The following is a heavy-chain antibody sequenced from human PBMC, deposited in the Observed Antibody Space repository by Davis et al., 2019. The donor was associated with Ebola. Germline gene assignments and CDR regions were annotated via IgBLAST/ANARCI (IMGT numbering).Heavy chain of an antibody. CDR2: MNPNSGNT. J-gene: IGHJ6*02. CDR1: GGTFSSYA. CDR3: ARFEGRSYYYGMDV. V-gene: IGHV1-8*02. D-gene: IGHD3-16*01. Sequence: ASVKVSCKASGGTFSSYAINWVRQATGQGLEWMGWMNPNSGNTGYAQKFQGRVTMTRNTSISTAYMELSSLRSEDTAVYYCARFEGRSYYYGMDVWGQGTTVTVSS.